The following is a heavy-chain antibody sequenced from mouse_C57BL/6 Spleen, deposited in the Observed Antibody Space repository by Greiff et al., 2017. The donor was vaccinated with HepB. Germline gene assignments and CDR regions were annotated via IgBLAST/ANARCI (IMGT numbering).Heavy chain of an antibody. Sequence: EVQRVESGGGLVKPGGSLKLSCAASGFTFSSYAMSWVRQTPEKRLEWVATISDGGSYTYYPDNVKGRFTISRDNAKNNLYLQMSHLKSEDTAMYYCARGATTVVEGWFAYWGQGTLVTVSA. CDR2: ISDGGSYT. CDR1: GFTFSSYA. CDR3: ARGATTVVEGWFAY. J-gene: IGHJ3*01. V-gene: IGHV5-4*01. D-gene: IGHD1-1*01.